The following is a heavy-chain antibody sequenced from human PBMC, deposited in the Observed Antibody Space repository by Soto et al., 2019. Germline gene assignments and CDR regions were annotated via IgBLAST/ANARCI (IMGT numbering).Heavy chain of an antibody. CDR2: ISSSSSTI. D-gene: IGHD3-10*01. Sequence: PGGSLRLSCAASGFTFSSYSMNWVRQAPGKGLEWVSYISSSSSTIYYADSVKGRFTISRDNAKNSLYLQMNSLRAEDTAVYYCARGSYYYGSGSHYYYMDVWGKGTTVTVS. J-gene: IGHJ6*03. V-gene: IGHV3-48*01. CDR3: ARGSYYYGSGSHYYYMDV. CDR1: GFTFSSYS.